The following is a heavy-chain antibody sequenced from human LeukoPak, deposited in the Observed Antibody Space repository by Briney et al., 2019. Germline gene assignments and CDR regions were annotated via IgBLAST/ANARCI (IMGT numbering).Heavy chain of an antibody. J-gene: IGHJ6*03. CDR2: IKQDGSEK. V-gene: IGHV3-7*01. D-gene: IGHD2-2*02. Sequence: GGSLRLSCAASGFTFSSYWMSWVRQAPGKGLEWVANIKQDGSEKYYVDSVKGRFTISRDNAKNSLYLQMNSLRAEDTAVYYCARGGMADCSSTSCYTRRDYYYYYMDVWGKGTTVTVSS. CDR3: ARGGMADCSSTSCYTRRDYYYYYMDV. CDR1: GFTFSSYW.